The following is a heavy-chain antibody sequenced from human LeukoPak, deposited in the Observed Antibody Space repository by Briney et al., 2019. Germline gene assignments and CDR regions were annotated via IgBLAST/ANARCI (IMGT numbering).Heavy chain of an antibody. Sequence: SVKVSCKASGGTFSSYAISRVRQAPGQGLEWMGGIIPIFGTANYAQKFQGRVTITADKSTSTAYMELSSLRSEDTAVYYCARDYGANIAFDIWGQGTMVTVSS. CDR1: GGTFSSYA. CDR3: ARDYGANIAFDI. D-gene: IGHD2/OR15-2a*01. J-gene: IGHJ3*02. V-gene: IGHV1-69*06. CDR2: IIPIFGTA.